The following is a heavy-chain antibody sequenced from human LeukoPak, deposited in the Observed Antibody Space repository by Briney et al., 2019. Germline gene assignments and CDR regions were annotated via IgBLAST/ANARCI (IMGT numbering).Heavy chain of an antibody. D-gene: IGHD3-22*01. CDR2: ISSSSSYI. CDR1: GFTFSSYS. V-gene: IGHV3-21*01. J-gene: IGHJ4*02. CDR3: ARDRDSSGFGYGY. Sequence: GGSLRLSCAASGFTFSSYSMNWVRQAPGKGLEWVSSISSSSSYIYYADSVKGRFTISRDNARNSLYLQMISLRAEDTAVYYCARDRDSSGFGYGYWGQGTLATVSS.